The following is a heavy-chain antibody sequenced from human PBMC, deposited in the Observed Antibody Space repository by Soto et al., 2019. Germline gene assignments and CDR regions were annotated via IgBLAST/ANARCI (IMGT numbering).Heavy chain of an antibody. CDR2: IYYSGST. CDR3: ARVVSGQLWLSFETGRMYYFDY. V-gene: IGHV4-30-4*01. Sequence: TLSLIFTVAGGSISRGDYYLSWIRQPPGKGLEWIGYIYYSGSTYYNPSLKSRVTISVDTSKNQFSLKLSSVTAADTAVYYCARVVSGQLWLSFETGRMYYFDYWGQGTLVTVSS. D-gene: IGHD5-18*01. CDR1: GGSISRGDYY. J-gene: IGHJ4*02.